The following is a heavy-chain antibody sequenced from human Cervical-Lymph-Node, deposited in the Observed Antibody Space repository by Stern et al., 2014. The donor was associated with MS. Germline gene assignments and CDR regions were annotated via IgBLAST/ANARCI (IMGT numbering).Heavy chain of an antibody. Sequence: QVQLMQSGAEVEKPGASVKVSCKASGYTFTDFYIHWVRHAPEQGLEWMGWVNPNSGGTKYAQKFQGRVTMPRDKSISTAFLELSSLRSDDTAVYYWATHVAQYCTGGSCSRFDYWGQGTLVTVSS. CDR3: ATHVAQYCTGGSCSRFDY. V-gene: IGHV1-2*02. J-gene: IGHJ4*02. D-gene: IGHD2-15*01. CDR2: VNPNSGGT. CDR1: GYTFTDFY.